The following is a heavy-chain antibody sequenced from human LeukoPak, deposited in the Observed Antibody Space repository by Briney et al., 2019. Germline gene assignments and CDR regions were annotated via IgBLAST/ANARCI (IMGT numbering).Heavy chain of an antibody. J-gene: IGHJ4*02. Sequence: GGSLRLSCAASGFPFSSYALTWVRLAPGRGLEWVSTISGSGTISYYADTVRGRFTISRDKSKNTVSLQMNSLRAEDTAVYYCAKDEGPVGATSDYWGQGILVTVSS. D-gene: IGHD1-26*01. CDR3: AKDEGPVGATSDY. CDR2: ISGSGTIS. V-gene: IGHV3-23*01. CDR1: GFPFSSYA.